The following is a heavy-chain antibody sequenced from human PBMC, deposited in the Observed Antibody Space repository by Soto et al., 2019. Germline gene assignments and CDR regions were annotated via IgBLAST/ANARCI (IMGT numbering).Heavy chain of an antibody. D-gene: IGHD3-22*01. CDR3: AREGGYRSGYFRSHTRFQH. J-gene: IGHJ1*01. CDR1: GFTFSSYE. V-gene: IGHV3-48*03. CDR2: TSSSGSTI. Sequence: EVQLVESGGGLVQPGGSLRLSCAASGFTFSSYEMNWVRQAPGKGLEWVSYTSSSGSTIYYADSVKGRFTISRDNAKNSLYLQMNSLRAEDTAVYYCAREGGYRSGYFRSHTRFQHWGQGTLVTVSS.